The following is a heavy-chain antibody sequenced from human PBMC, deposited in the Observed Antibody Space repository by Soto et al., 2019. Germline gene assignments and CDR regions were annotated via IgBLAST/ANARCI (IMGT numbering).Heavy chain of an antibody. CDR3: ARLTHDIAAAAPRGMDV. V-gene: IGHV5-51*01. D-gene: IGHD6-13*01. J-gene: IGHJ6*02. Sequence: GESLKISCKGSGYSLTSYWIGWVRQMPGKGLEWMGIIYPGDSDTGYSPSFQGQVTISADKSISTAYLQWSSLKASDTAMYYCARLTHDIAAAAPRGMDVWGQGTTVTVSS. CDR2: IYPGDSDT. CDR1: GYSLTSYW.